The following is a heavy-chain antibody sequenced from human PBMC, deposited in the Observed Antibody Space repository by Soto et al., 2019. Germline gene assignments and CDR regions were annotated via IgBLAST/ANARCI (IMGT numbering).Heavy chain of an antibody. D-gene: IGHD6-6*01. J-gene: IGHJ3*02. CDR2: VYFSGST. CDR3: SRERGAVASIADAFEI. V-gene: IGHV4-59*01. Sequence: PETLSLTCNVSGGAITSYYWNWIRQPPGKGLEWIGYVYFSGSTKYNPSLTSRVTISVDMSKKQFSLRLTSLTSADTAVYYCSRERGAVASIADAFEIWGQGTMVTVSS. CDR1: GGAITSYY.